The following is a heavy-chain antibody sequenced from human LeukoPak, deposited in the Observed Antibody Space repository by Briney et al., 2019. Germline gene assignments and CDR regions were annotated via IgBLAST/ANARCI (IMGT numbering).Heavy chain of an antibody. CDR1: GYTFTSYG. V-gene: IGHV1-18*01. CDR2: ISAYNGNT. D-gene: IGHD6-13*01. J-gene: IGHJ4*02. CDR3: ARGPSIAAAGPLYFDY. Sequence: ASVKVSCKASGYTFTSYGISWVRQAPGQGLEWMGSISAYNGNTNYAQKLQGRVTMTTDTSTSTAYMELRSLRSDDTAVYYCARGPSIAAAGPLYFDYWGQGTLVTVSS.